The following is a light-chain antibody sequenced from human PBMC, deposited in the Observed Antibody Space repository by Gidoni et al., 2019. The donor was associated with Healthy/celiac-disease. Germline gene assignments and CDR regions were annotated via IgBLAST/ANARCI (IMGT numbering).Light chain of an antibody. Sequence: AIQMTQSPSSLSASVGDRVTITCRASQGIRNDLGWYQQKPGKAPKLQIYAASSLQSGVPSRFSGSGSGTDFTLTISSLQPEDFATYYCLQDYNYPWTFGQXTKVEIK. CDR2: AAS. V-gene: IGKV1-6*01. CDR3: LQDYNYPWT. J-gene: IGKJ1*01. CDR1: QGIRND.